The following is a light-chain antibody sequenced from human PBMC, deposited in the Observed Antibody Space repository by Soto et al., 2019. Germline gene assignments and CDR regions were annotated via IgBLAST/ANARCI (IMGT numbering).Light chain of an antibody. CDR1: QSVSSSY. J-gene: IGKJ1*01. CDR2: GAS. Sequence: EIVLTQSPGTLSLSPGERATLSCRASQSVSSSYLAWYQQRPGQAPRLLIYGASSRATGIPDRFSGSGSGTEFTLTISRLEPEDFAVYYCQHYGYPQWTFGQGTKVDIK. CDR3: QHYGYPQWT. V-gene: IGKV3-20*01.